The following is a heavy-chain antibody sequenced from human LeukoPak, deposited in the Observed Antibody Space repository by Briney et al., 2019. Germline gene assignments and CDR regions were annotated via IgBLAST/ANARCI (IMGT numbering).Heavy chain of an antibody. J-gene: IGHJ6*02. CDR2: ISYDGSNK. D-gene: IGHD3-16*02. V-gene: IGHV3-30*04. Sequence: GGSLRLSCAASGFTFSSYAMHWVRQAPGKGLEWVAVISYDGSNKYYADSVKGRFTISRDNSKNTLYLQMNSLRAEDTAVYYCAKDGANDYVGGSYRYISFGYYYGMDVWGQGTTVTVPS. CDR1: GFTFSSYA. CDR3: AKDGANDYVGGSYRYISFGYYYGMDV.